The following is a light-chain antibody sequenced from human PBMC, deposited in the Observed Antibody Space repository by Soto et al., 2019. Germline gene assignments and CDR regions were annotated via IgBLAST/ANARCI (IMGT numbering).Light chain of an antibody. CDR1: QGVRDD. J-gene: IGKJ4*01. Sequence: IQMTQSPSSLSASVGDRVTITCRASQGVRDDVGWYQQKPGKAPKLLIYSPSTLQTGVPSRFSGSGSGTACTPTISGRRLEDFAAFYGLQETSYPLPFGGGTKLKI. CDR2: SPS. V-gene: IGKV1-6*01. CDR3: LQETSYPLP.